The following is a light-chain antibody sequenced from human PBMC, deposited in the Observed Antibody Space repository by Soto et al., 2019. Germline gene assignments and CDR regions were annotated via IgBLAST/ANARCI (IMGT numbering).Light chain of an antibody. J-gene: IGLJ2*01. CDR2: RNN. CDR1: RSNIGSNY. CDR3: AAWDDSLSGVL. Sequence: QSVLTQPPSASGTPGQRVTISCSGSRSNIGSNYVYWYQQLPGTVPQLLIYRNNERPSGVPDRFSGSKSGTSATLAISGLRSEDEADYYCAAWDDSLSGVLFGGGTKLTVL. V-gene: IGLV1-47*01.